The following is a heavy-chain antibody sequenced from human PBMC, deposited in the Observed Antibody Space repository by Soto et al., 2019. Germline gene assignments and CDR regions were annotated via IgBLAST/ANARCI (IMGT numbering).Heavy chain of an antibody. CDR1: GGSITSYH. Sequence: SETLSLTCIVSGGSITSYHWSWIRQFPGKGLEWIGYIYYTGSTNYNPSLKSRVTISVDTSKNQFSLKLSSVTAADTAVYYCARGLIVVVPAARDGYYGMDVWGQGTTVTVSS. CDR3: ARGLIVVVPAARDGYYGMDV. J-gene: IGHJ6*02. V-gene: IGHV4-59*01. D-gene: IGHD2-2*01. CDR2: IYYTGST.